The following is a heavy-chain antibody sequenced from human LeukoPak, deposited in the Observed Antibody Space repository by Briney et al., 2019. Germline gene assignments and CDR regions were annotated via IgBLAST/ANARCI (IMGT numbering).Heavy chain of an antibody. CDR2: IYSGGST. CDR1: GFTVSSNY. D-gene: IGHD3-22*01. CDR3: ARWYDSSGYRSYYYYYMDV. Sequence: GGSLRLSCAASGFTVSSNYMSWVRRAPGKGLEWVSVIYSGGSTYYADSVEGRFTISRDNSKNTLYLQMNSLRAEDTAVYYCARWYDSSGYRSYYYYYMDVWGKGTTATASS. J-gene: IGHJ6*03. V-gene: IGHV3-53*01.